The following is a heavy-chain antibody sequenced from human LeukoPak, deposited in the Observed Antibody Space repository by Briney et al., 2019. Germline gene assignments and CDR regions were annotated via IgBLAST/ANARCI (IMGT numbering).Heavy chain of an antibody. D-gene: IGHD2-21*01. CDR1: GFTFSRHH. J-gene: IGHJ6*02. CDR2: ISATSTFI. Sequence: GGSLRLSCAASGFTFSRHHMTWVRQAPGKGLEWVSSISATSTFIEDADSVKGRFTISRDNAKNSVYLQMDSLKDEDTAVYYCATIPTGGLVRAGVIDVWGQGTTVTVSS. CDR3: ATIPTGGLVRAGVIDV. V-gene: IGHV3-21*01.